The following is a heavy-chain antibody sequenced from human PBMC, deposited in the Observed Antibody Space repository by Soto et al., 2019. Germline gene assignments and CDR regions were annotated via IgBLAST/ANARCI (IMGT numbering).Heavy chain of an antibody. Sequence: PSETLSLTCTVSGSSISSSNYYWGWIRQPPGKGLEWIGSIYYSGSPYNNPSLKSRVTMSVDTSSNQFSLKLSSVTAADTAVYYCARLYYDRSGYYLFDSWGQGTLVTVSS. V-gene: IGHV4-39*01. D-gene: IGHD3-22*01. CDR3: ARLYYDRSGYYLFDS. CDR2: IYYSGSP. J-gene: IGHJ5*01. CDR1: GSSISSSNYY.